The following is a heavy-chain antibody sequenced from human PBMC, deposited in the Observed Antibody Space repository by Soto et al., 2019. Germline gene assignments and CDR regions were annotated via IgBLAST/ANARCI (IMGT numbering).Heavy chain of an antibody. J-gene: IGHJ4*02. CDR3: VRDVFGVVIFDS. CDR2: ISTHGRNT. CDR1: GFSFRDSA. D-gene: IGHD3-3*01. Sequence: PGGSLRLSCSASGFSFRDSAMYWVRQAPGKELEYVSAISTHGRNTYYADSVKGRFTISRDNSKNTVHLQMSSLRVEDTAVYYCVRDVFGVVIFDSWGQGTPVTVSS. V-gene: IGHV3-64D*08.